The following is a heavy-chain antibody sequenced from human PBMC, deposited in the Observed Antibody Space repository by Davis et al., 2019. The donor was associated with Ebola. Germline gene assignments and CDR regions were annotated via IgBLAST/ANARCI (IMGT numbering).Heavy chain of an antibody. J-gene: IGHJ6*02. D-gene: IGHD4-17*01. CDR2: ISYDGTNK. CDR1: GFTFSSSP. Sequence: PGGSLRLSCAASGFTFSSSPMHWVRQAPGKGLEWLAVISYDGTNKYYADSVKGRFTISRDNSENTLNLQMDTLRTEDTAVYYCARGRYGDYGLDVWGQGTTVTVSS. V-gene: IGHV3-30*04. CDR3: ARGRYGDYGLDV.